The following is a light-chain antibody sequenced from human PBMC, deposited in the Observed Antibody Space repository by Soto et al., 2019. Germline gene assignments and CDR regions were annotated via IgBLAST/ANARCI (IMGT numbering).Light chain of an antibody. V-gene: IGKV3D-15*01. Sequence: EGVRTQFHATLSVSPGERATLSCRASQSVNIYLAWYQQKPGQAPRLLIFGATYRATGIPARFSGSGSGTEFNLTISSLQSEDFGVYFCQQYDDWRRLTFGGVTKVDI. CDR3: QQYDDWRRLT. CDR1: QSVNIY. CDR2: GAT. J-gene: IGKJ4*01.